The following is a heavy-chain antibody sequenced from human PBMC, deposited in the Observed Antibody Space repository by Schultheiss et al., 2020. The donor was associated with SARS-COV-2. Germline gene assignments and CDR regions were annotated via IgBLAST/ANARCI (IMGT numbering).Heavy chain of an antibody. CDR3: ARGVAAVGYYGMDV. V-gene: IGHV1-3*01. CDR2: INAGNGNT. D-gene: IGHD6-25*01. Sequence: ASVKVSCKASGYTFTSYAMHWVRQAPGQRLEWMVWINAGNGNTKYSQKFQGRVTITRDTSASTAYMELSSLRSEDTAVYYCARGVAAVGYYGMDVWGQGTTVTVSS. CDR1: GYTFTSYA. J-gene: IGHJ6*02.